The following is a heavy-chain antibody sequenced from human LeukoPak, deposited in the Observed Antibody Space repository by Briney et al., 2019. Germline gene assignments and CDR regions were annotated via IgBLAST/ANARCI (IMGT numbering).Heavy chain of an antibody. V-gene: IGHV5-51*01. CDR3: AIQESAQWDVFDI. D-gene: IGHD2-8*01. Sequence: GESLKISCKGFEYNLTNYWIGWVRQMPGKGLEWMGIIYPGESHTLYSPSCQGQANISADKSINTAYLQWSRMNASHTAMHYCAIQESAQWDVFDIWGQGTMVAVSS. J-gene: IGHJ3*02. CDR1: EYNLTNYW. CDR2: IYPGESHT.